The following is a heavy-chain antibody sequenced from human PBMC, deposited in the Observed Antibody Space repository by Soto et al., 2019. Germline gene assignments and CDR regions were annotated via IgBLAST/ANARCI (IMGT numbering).Heavy chain of an antibody. CDR3: VTTRGIAVGGSFDH. V-gene: IGHV4-39*01. D-gene: IGHD6-13*01. CDR1: GGSVSGVDYF. J-gene: IGHJ5*02. Sequence: PSETLSLTCTVSGGSVSGVDYFWGWVRQPPGKGLEWMATIYSGSTYQNPSLKSRVTISVDTSKNQFSLKLSSVAAPDTAIYYCVTTRGIAVGGSFDHWGQGTLVTVSS. CDR2: IYSGST.